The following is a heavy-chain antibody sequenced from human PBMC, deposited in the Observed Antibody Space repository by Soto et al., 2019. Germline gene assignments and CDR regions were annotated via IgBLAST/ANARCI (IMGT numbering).Heavy chain of an antibody. Sequence: QITLKESGPTLVKPTQTLTLTCTFSGFSLSTSGLGVGWIRQPPGKALEWLALIYWDDDDRYSPSLKSRLTITKDTSKNHVVLTMTNMDPVDTATYYCAHSGIVATSGAFDIWGQGTMVTVSS. D-gene: IGHD5-12*01. V-gene: IGHV2-5*02. J-gene: IGHJ3*02. CDR3: AHSGIVATSGAFDI. CDR2: IYWDDDD. CDR1: GFSLSTSGLG.